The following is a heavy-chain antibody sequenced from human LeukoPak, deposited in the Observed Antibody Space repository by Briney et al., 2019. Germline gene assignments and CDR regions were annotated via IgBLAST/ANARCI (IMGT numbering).Heavy chain of an antibody. CDR1: GGSISSYY. D-gene: IGHD5-24*01. V-gene: IGHV4-59*01. Sequence: PSETLSLTCTVSGGSISSYYWSWIRQPPGKGLEWIGYIYYSGSTNYNPSLKSRVTISVDTSKKQLSLKLSSVTAADTAVYYCARGRDGYNPWGQGTLVTVSS. CDR3: ARGRDGYNP. J-gene: IGHJ5*02. CDR2: IYYSGST.